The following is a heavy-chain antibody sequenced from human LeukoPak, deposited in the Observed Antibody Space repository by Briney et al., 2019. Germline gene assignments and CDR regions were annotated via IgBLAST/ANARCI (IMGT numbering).Heavy chain of an antibody. V-gene: IGHV3-20*04. J-gene: IGHJ4*02. Sequence: GGSLRLSCAASGFTFDDYGVSWVRQAPGKGLEWVSGINWNGGSTGYADSVKGRFTISRDNAKNSLYLQMNSLRAEDTALYYCASTAYCGGDCYSGVFDYWGQGTLVTVSS. CDR2: INWNGGST. D-gene: IGHD2-21*02. CDR3: ASTAYCGGDCYSGVFDY. CDR1: GFTFDDYG.